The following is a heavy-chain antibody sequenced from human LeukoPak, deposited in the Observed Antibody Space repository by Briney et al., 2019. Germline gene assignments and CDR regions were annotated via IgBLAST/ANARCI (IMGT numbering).Heavy chain of an antibody. V-gene: IGHV4-34*01. D-gene: IGHD3-22*01. CDR1: GGSFSGYY. J-gene: IGHJ4*02. Sequence: SETLSLTCAVYGGSFSGYYWSWIRQPPGKGLEWIGEISHSGSTNYNPSLKSRVTISVDTSKNQFSLKLSSVTAADTAVYYCARHSRPYYYDSSGYYPRHFDYWGQGTLVTVSS. CDR3: ARHSRPYYYDSSGYYPRHFDY. CDR2: ISHSGST.